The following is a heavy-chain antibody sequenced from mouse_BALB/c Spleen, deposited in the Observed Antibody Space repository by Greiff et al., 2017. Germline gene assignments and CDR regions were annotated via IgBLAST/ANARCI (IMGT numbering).Heavy chain of an antibody. Sequence: EVKLMESGGDLVKPGGSLKLSCAASGFTFSSYGMSWVRQTPDKRLEWVATISSGGSYTYYPDSVKGRFTISRDNAKNTLYLQLSSLKSEDTAMYYGARQGSTMSTYYAMDYWGQGTSVTVSS. D-gene: IGHD2-4*01. V-gene: IGHV5-6*01. CDR2: ISSGGSYT. CDR1: GFTFSSYG. J-gene: IGHJ4*01. CDR3: ARQGSTMSTYYAMDY.